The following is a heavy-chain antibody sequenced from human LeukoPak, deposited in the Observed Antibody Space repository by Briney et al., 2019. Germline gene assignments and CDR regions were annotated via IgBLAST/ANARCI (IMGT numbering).Heavy chain of an antibody. Sequence: PSETLSLTCTVSGGSISSYYWSWIRQPPGKGLEWIGYIYYSGSTNYNPSLKSRVTISVDTSKNQFSLKLSSVTAADTAVYYCARGVKGDIVATIATYYFDYWGQGTLVTVSS. J-gene: IGHJ4*02. CDR2: IYYSGST. V-gene: IGHV4-59*01. CDR3: ARGVKGDIVATIATYYFDY. D-gene: IGHD5-12*01. CDR1: GGSISSYY.